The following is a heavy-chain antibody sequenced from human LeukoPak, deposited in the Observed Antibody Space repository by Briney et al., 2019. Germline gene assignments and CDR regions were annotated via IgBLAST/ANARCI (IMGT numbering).Heavy chain of an antibody. CDR2: IYYSGST. CDR3: AGGRWLPRPGY. Sequence: PSETLSLTCTLRGRSTSISYWSCMPQPPARGREWIAYIYYSGSTNYNPPLKSRVTISVDTSKNQFSLKLSSVTAADTAVYYCAGGRWLPRPGYWGQGTLVTVSS. D-gene: IGHD5-12*01. CDR1: GRSTSISY. V-gene: IGHV4-59*01. J-gene: IGHJ4*02.